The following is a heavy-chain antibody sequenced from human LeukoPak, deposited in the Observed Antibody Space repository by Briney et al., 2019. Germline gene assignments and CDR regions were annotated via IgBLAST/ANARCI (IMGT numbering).Heavy chain of an antibody. Sequence: PGGSLRLSCAASGLTFSNYGMHWVRQAPGKGLEWVAVISYDGSNKYYADYVKGRFTISRDNSKNTLYLQMNSLRAEATAVYYCAKVDQPWEDHDAFDIWGQGTMVTVSS. CDR1: GLTFSNYG. J-gene: IGHJ3*02. D-gene: IGHD1-26*01. CDR3: AKVDQPWEDHDAFDI. V-gene: IGHV3-30*18. CDR2: ISYDGSNK.